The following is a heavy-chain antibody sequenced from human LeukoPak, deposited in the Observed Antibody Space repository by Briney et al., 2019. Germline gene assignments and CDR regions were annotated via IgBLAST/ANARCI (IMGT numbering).Heavy chain of an antibody. D-gene: IGHD6-19*01. Sequence: ASVKVSCKASGYTFTAYYMHWVRQAPGQGLEWMGWINPNSGGTNYAQKFQGRVTMTRDTSISTAYMELSRLRSDDTAVYYCARAPFSGWAFDYWGRGTLVTVSS. CDR3: ARAPFSGWAFDY. J-gene: IGHJ4*02. V-gene: IGHV1-2*02. CDR2: INPNSGGT. CDR1: GYTFTAYY.